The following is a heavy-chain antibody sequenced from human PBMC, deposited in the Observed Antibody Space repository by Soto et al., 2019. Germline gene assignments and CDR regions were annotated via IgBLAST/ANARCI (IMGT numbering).Heavy chain of an antibody. CDR2: INPSGGST. CDR1: GGTFSSYA. V-gene: IGHV1-46*01. D-gene: IGHD3-22*01. CDR3: ARDLALADYYDSSGYYPPSMDV. J-gene: IGHJ6*02. Sequence: ASVKVSCKASGGTFSSYAISWVRQAPGQGLEWMGIINPSGGSTSYAQKFQGRVTMTRDTSTSTVYMELSSLRSEDTAVYYCARDLALADYYDSSGYYPPSMDVWGQGTTVTVSS.